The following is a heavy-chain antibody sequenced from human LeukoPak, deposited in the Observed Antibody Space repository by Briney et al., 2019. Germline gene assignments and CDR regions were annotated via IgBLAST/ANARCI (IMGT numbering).Heavy chain of an antibody. CDR3: ASGGYSQQWPY. V-gene: IGHV4-30-2*01. CDR2: IYHSGST. J-gene: IGHJ4*02. CDR1: GGSISSGGYS. D-gene: IGHD6-19*01. Sequence: SQTLSLTCAVSGGSISSGGYSWSWIRQPSGKGLEWIGYIYHSGSTYYNPSLKSQVTISVDRSKNQFSLKLSSVTAADTAVYYCASGGYSQQWPYWGQGTLVTVSS.